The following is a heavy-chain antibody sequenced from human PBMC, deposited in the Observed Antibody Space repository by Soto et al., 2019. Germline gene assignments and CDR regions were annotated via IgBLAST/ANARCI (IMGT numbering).Heavy chain of an antibody. J-gene: IGHJ5*02. CDR2: INHSGST. V-gene: IGHV4-34*01. D-gene: IGHD3-3*01. CDR1: GGSFSGYY. CDR3: ATRWTQDNWFDP. Sequence: SETLSLTCAVYGGSFSGYYWSWIRQPPGKGLEWIGEINHSGSTNYNPSLKSRVTISVDTSKNQFSLKLSSVTAADTAVYYCATRWTQDNWFDPWGQGTLVTVSS.